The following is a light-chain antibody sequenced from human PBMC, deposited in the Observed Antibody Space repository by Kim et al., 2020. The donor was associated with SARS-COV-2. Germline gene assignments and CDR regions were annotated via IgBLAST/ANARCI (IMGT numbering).Light chain of an antibody. J-gene: IGLJ2*01. V-gene: IGLV2-14*03. CDR3: SAYTSISTVV. CDR2: DVS. CDR1: SSDVGNYNS. Sequence: GQSLTISCTGTSSDVGNYNSVSWYQQHPGKAPKVMIYDVSNRPSGVSNRFSGSKSGNTASLTISGLQAEDEADYYCSAYTSISTVVFGGGTQLTVL.